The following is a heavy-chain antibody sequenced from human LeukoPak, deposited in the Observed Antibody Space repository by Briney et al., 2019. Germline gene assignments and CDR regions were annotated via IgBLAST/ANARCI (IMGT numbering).Heavy chain of an antibody. CDR1: GYTFTSYY. D-gene: IGHD4-17*01. Sequence: GASVKVSCKASGYTFTSYYMHWVRQAPGQGLEWMGIINPSGGSTNYAQKFQGRVTITADESTSTAYMELSSLRSEDTAVYYCASSPEGGGDYEPFDYWGQGTLVTVSS. CDR3: ASSPEGGGDYEPFDY. J-gene: IGHJ4*02. V-gene: IGHV1-46*01. CDR2: INPSGGST.